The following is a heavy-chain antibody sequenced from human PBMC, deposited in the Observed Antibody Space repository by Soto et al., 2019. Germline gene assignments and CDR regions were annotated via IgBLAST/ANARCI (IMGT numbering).Heavy chain of an antibody. Sequence: GGSLRLSCAASGFTFSSYAMHWVRQAPGKGLEWVAVISYDGSNKYYDDSVKGRFTISRDNSKNTLYLQMNSLRAEDTAVYYCARDYCSGGSCYFYGMDVWGQGTTVTVSS. CDR2: ISYDGSNK. D-gene: IGHD2-15*01. CDR1: GFTFSSYA. CDR3: ARDYCSGGSCYFYGMDV. V-gene: IGHV3-30-3*01. J-gene: IGHJ6*02.